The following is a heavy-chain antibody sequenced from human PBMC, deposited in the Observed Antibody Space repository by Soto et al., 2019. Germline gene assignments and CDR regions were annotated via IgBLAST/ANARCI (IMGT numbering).Heavy chain of an antibody. D-gene: IGHD3-3*02. Sequence: EVQLVESGGGLVQPGGSLRLYCAVSGFTFSSYSMNWVRQAPGKGLEWVSYISSSSSTIYYADSVKGRFTISRDNAKNSLYLQITSLRDEDTAVYYCARELLASVSYWGQGTLVTVSS. CDR1: GFTFSSYS. J-gene: IGHJ4*02. CDR3: ARELLASVSY. CDR2: ISSSSSTI. V-gene: IGHV3-48*02.